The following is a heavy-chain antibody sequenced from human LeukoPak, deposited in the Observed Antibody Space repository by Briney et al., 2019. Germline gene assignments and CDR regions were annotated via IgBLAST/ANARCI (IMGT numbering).Heavy chain of an antibody. D-gene: IGHD3-22*01. CDR1: GGTFSSYA. CDR3: AQQPYYYDSSGYYPFDY. J-gene: IGHJ4*02. CDR2: IIPIFGTA. V-gene: IGHV1-69*13. Sequence: SVKVSCKASGGTFSSYAISWVRQAPGQGLEWMGGIIPIFGTANYAQKFQGRVTITADESTSTAYMKLSSLRSEDTAVYYCAQQPYYYDSSGYYPFDYWGQGTLVTVSS.